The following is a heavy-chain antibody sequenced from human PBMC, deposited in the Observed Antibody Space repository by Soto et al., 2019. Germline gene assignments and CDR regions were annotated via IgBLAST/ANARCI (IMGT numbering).Heavy chain of an antibody. CDR3: ARDRGIAAAGRFDY. CDR1: GYTFTSYA. D-gene: IGHD6-13*01. V-gene: IGHV1-3*01. CDR2: INAGNGNT. J-gene: IGHJ4*02. Sequence: ASVKVSCKASGYTFTSYAMHWVRQAPGQRLEWMGWINAGNGNTKYSQKFQGRVTITRDTSASTAYMELSSLRSEDTAVYYCARDRGIAAAGRFDYWGQGTLVTVS.